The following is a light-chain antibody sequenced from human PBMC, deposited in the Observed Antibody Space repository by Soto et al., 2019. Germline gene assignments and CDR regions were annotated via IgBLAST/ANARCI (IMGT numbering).Light chain of an antibody. V-gene: IGKV3-20*01. CDR3: QQYITPPPMYT. CDR1: QSVSSRY. CDR2: GAS. Sequence: ETVLTQSPGTLSLSPGERATLSCRASQSVSSRYLAWYQQKPGQAPRLLIYGASSRATGIPDRFSGSGSGTEFTLTISRLEPEDFAVYYCQQYITPPPMYTFGQGTQLEIK. J-gene: IGKJ2*01.